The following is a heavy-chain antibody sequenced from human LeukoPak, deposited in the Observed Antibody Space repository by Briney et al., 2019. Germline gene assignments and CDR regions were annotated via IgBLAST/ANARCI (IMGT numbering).Heavy chain of an antibody. CDR2: IYTSGST. V-gene: IGHV4-61*02. Sequence: SETLSLTCTVSGGSVNSGNYYWTWIRQPAGKRLEWIGRIYTSGSTNYNPSLKSRVTMSVDTSNNHLSLRLTSVTAADTALYYCARHSYNYYGLDVWGQGTTITVSS. CDR1: GGSVNSGNYY. CDR3: ARHSYNYYGLDV. J-gene: IGHJ6*02. D-gene: IGHD1-26*01.